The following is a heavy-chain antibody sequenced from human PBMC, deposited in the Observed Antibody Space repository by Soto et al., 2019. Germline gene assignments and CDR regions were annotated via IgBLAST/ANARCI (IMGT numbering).Heavy chain of an antibody. J-gene: IGHJ4*02. Sequence: QVQLVRSGAEVKKPGSSVKVSCKASGGTFSSYTINWVRQAPGQGLEWMGRIIPILGIANYAQKFQGRVTITADKSTSTAYMELSSLRSEDTAVYYCARGDYADAPLDYWGQGTLVTVSS. V-gene: IGHV1-69*02. CDR1: GGTFSSYT. CDR3: ARGDYADAPLDY. D-gene: IGHD4-17*01. CDR2: IIPILGIA.